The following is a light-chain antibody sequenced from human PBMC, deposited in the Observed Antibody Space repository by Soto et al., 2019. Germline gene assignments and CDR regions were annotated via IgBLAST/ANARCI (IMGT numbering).Light chain of an antibody. Sequence: EIVLTQSPGTLSLSAGERATLSCRASQSVSGTYLAWYQQRPGQAPKVLIYGASSRAAGIPDRFSGSGSGTDFTLTISRLEPEDFAVYYGQQYGASPFNFGPGTKVYIK. V-gene: IGKV3-20*01. CDR3: QQYGASPFN. J-gene: IGKJ3*01. CDR2: GAS. CDR1: QSVSGTY.